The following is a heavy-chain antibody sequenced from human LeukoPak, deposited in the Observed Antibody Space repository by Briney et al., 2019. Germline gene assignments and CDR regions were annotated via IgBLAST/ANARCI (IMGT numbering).Heavy chain of an antibody. D-gene: IGHD5-12*01. CDR3: ARGRGYPDY. J-gene: IGHJ4*02. Sequence: PSETLSLTCAVYGGSFSGYYWSWIRQPPGKGLEWIGEINHSGSTNYNPSLKSRVTISVDTSKNQFSLKLSSETAADTAVYYCARGRGYPDYWGQGTLVTVSS. CDR1: GGSFSGYY. CDR2: INHSGST. V-gene: IGHV4-34*01.